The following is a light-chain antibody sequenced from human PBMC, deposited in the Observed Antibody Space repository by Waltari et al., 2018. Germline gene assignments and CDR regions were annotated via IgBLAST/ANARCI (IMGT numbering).Light chain of an antibody. J-gene: IGKJ2*01. V-gene: IGKV4-1*01. Sequence: DIVMTQSPDFLPVSLCERATISCRSSQSVFHSSTYGNAIAWFQQRPGQPPKLLIYWTSTRESGVPDRFSGSGSGTDFTLIISSLQAEDVAVYYCQQYYSIPYTFGPGTKLEIK. CDR1: QSVFHSSTYGNA. CDR2: WTS. CDR3: QQYYSIPYT.